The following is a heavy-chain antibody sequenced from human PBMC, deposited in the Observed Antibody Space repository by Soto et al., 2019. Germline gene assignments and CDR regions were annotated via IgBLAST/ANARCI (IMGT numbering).Heavy chain of an antibody. CDR2: IYYSGTT. Sequence: SETLSLTCTVSGGSISSSSYYWGWIRQPPGKGLEWIGSIYYSGTTYYNPSLKSRVTISVDTSKNQFSLELTSVTAADTAVYYCVREGEWFLRSEFEYWGQGTLVTVSS. V-gene: IGHV4-39*02. D-gene: IGHD3-3*01. J-gene: IGHJ4*02. CDR1: GGSISSSSYY. CDR3: VREGEWFLRSEFEY.